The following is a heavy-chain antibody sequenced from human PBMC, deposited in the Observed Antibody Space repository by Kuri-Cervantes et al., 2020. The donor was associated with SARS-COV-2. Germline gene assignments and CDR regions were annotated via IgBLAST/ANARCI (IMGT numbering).Heavy chain of an antibody. CDR3: ARVYGVAFDY. CDR2: INHSGST. J-gene: IGHJ4*02. CDR1: GGSFSGYY. Sequence: SQTLSLTCAVYGGSFSGYYWSWIRQPPGKGLEWIGEINHSGSTNYNPSLKSRVTISVDRSKNQFSLKLSSVTAADTAVYYCARVYGVAFDYWGQGTLVTVSS. V-gene: IGHV4-34*01. D-gene: IGHD4-17*01.